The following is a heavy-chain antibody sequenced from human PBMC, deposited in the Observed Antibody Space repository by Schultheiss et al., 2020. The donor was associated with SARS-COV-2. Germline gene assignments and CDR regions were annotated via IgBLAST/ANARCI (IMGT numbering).Heavy chain of an antibody. V-gene: IGHV2-5*01. CDR1: GFSLSTSGVG. CDR3: ARRYSSGGGYYYYGMDV. J-gene: IGHJ6*02. CDR2: IYWNDDK. Sequence: SGPTLVKPTQTLTLTCTFSGFSLSTSGVGVGWIRQPPGKALEWLALIYWNDDKRYSPSLKSRLTITKDTSKNQVVLTMTNMDPVDTATYYCARRYSSGGGYYYYGMDVWGQGTTVTVSS. D-gene: IGHD6-19*01.